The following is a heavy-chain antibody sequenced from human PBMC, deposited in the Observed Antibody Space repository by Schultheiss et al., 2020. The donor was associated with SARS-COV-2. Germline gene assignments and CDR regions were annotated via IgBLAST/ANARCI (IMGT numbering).Heavy chain of an antibody. D-gene: IGHD6-13*01. CDR1: GFTFSSYS. V-gene: IGHV3-21*01. CDR3: AKGGKGSSWYFACVH. Sequence: GGSLRLSCAASGFTFSSYSMNWVRQAPGKGLEWVSSISSSSSYIYYADSVKGRFTISRDNAKNSLYLQMNSLRAEDTAVYYCAKGGKGSSWYFACVHWGQGTLVTVSS. CDR2: ISSSSSYI. J-gene: IGHJ4*02.